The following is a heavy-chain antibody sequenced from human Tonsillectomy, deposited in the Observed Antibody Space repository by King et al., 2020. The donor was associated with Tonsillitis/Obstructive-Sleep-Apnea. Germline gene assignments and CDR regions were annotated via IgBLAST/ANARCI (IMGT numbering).Heavy chain of an antibody. V-gene: IGHV3-23*04. D-gene: IGHD1-26*01. CDR1: GFTSSSYA. J-gene: IGHJ4*02. CDR3: AKERTFGGSSYFDY. Sequence: VQLVESGGGLVQPGGSLRLSCAASGFTSSSYAMTWVRQAPGKGLEWVSVTRGSGANTFYADSVKGRFTISRDNSKNTLYLQMNSLRAEDTAVYYCAKERTFGGSSYFDYWGQGTLVTVSP. CDR2: TRGSGANT.